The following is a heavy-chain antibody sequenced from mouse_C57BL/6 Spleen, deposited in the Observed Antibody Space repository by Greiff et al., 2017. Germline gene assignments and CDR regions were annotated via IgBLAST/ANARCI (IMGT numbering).Heavy chain of an antibody. CDR3: VRGPFAY. V-gene: IGHV1-69*01. Sequence: QVQLQQPGAELVMPGASVKLSCKASGYTFTSYWMHWVKQRPGQGLEWIGAIDPSDSYTNYNQKFKGKSTLTVDKSSSTAYMQLSSLTSEDSAVYYCVRGPFAYWGQGTLVTVSA. CDR2: IDPSDSYT. CDR1: GYTFTSYW. J-gene: IGHJ3*01.